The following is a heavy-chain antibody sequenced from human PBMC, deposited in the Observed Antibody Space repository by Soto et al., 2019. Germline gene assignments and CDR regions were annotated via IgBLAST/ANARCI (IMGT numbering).Heavy chain of an antibody. CDR3: ARADCTNGVCYTDFVSSHAFDI. CDR2: ISAYNGNT. CDR1: GYTFTSYG. J-gene: IGHJ3*02. Sequence: VASVKVSCKASGYTFTSYGISWVRQAPGQGLEWMGWISAYNGNTNYAQKLQGRVTMTTDTSTSTAYMELRSLRSDDTAVYYCARADCTNGVCYTDFVSSHAFDIWGHGTMVTVSS. V-gene: IGHV1-18*01. D-gene: IGHD2-8*01.